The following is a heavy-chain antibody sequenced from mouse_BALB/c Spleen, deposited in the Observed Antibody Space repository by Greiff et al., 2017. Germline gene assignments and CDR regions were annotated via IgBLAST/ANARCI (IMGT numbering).Heavy chain of an antibody. J-gene: IGHJ3*01. CDR3: ARDWIYYGYDEAWFAY. CDR2: INSNGGST. D-gene: IGHD2-2*01. CDR1: GFTFSSYG. Sequence: EVQLVESGGGLVQPGGSLKLSCAASGFTFSSYGMSWVRQTPDKRLELVATINSNGGSTYYPDSVKGRFTISRDNAKNTLYLQMSSLKSEDTAMYYCARDWIYYGYDEAWFAYWGQGTLVTVSA. V-gene: IGHV5-6-3*01.